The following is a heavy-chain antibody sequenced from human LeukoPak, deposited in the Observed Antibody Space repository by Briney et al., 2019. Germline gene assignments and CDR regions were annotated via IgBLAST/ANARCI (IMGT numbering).Heavy chain of an antibody. CDR3: AKDGGYCSSTSCYTKPIRYYYYYYMDV. D-gene: IGHD2-2*02. J-gene: IGHJ6*03. Sequence: GGSLRLSCAASGFTFSDYYMSWIRQAPGKGLEWVSYISSSGSTIYYADSVKGRFTISRDNAKSSLYLQMNSLRAEDTAVYYCAKDGGYCSSTSCYTKPIRYYYYYYMDVWGKGTTVTVSS. CDR2: ISSSGSTI. V-gene: IGHV3-11*04. CDR1: GFTFSDYY.